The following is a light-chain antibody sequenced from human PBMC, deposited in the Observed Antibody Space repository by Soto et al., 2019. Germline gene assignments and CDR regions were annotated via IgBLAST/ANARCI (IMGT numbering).Light chain of an antibody. Sequence: IQMTQSPSTLSGSVGDRVTITCRASQTISSWLAWYQQQPGKAPKLLIYKASTVKSGVPSRFSGSGSGTEFTLTISSLQPDDFATYYCQHYNSYSEAFGQGTKVDIK. CDR1: QTISSW. CDR2: KAS. J-gene: IGKJ1*01. V-gene: IGKV1-5*03. CDR3: QHYNSYSEA.